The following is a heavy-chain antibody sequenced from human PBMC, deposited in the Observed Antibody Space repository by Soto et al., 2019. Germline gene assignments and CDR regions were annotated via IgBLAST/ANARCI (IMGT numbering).Heavy chain of an antibody. CDR3: ASRGTTTYCSGGSCYARGFDY. CDR1: GGSISSGDYY. J-gene: IGHJ4*02. D-gene: IGHD2-15*01. Sequence: QVQLQESGPGLVKPSQTLSLTCTVSGGSISSGDYYWSWIRQPPGKGLEWIGYIYYSGSTYYNPALESRVTIAVDTSKDQFSPKLSSVTAADTAVYYCASRGTTTYCSGGSCYARGFDYWGQGTLVTVSS. V-gene: IGHV4-30-4*01. CDR2: IYYSGST.